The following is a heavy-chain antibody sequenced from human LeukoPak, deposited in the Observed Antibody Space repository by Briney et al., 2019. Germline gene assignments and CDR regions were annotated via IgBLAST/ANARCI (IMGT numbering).Heavy chain of an antibody. CDR3: AKDLTYYYYYYMDV. CDR2: ISYSGGST. CDR1: EFTFSSYA. Sequence: PGGSLRLSCAASEFTFSSYAMSWVRQAPGKGLEWVSGISYSGGSTYYADSVKGRFTFSRDNSKNTLYLQMNSLRAEDTAVYYCAKDLTYYYYYYMDVWGQGTLVTVSS. J-gene: IGHJ6*03. V-gene: IGHV3-23*01.